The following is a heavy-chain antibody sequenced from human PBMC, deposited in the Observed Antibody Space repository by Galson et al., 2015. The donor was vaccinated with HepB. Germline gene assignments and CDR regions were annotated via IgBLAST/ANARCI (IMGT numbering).Heavy chain of an antibody. Sequence: SLRLSCAASGFTFSGSAIHWVRQAPGKGPEWVGRIRSKGSNYETLYVLSLKGRFTISRYESKNMAYLYMKSLSIEDTAVYYCSRLGDFSGYSSAWGQGTLVTVSS. CDR3: SRLGDFSGYSSA. J-gene: IGHJ4*02. CDR1: GFTFSGSA. CDR2: IRSKGSNYET. V-gene: IGHV3-73*01. D-gene: IGHD5-18*01.